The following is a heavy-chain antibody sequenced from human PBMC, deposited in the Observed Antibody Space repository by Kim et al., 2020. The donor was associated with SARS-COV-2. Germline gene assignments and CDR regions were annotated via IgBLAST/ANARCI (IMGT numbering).Heavy chain of an antibody. D-gene: IGHD4-17*01. CDR3: ATQEGVRVY. V-gene: IGHV3-64D*06. CDR2: INSDGGST. Sequence: GGSLRLSCSASGFTFSTYPMHWVRQAPGKGLEYVSRINSDGGSTFYADSVEGRSTVSRDNSKNTLYLQMSSLRADDTAVYFCATQEGVRVYWGQGTLVTVSS. CDR1: GFTFSTYP. J-gene: IGHJ4*02.